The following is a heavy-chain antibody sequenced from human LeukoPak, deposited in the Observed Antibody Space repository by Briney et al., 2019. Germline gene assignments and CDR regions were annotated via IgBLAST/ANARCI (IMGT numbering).Heavy chain of an antibody. Sequence: SETLSLTCSVSGGSISGYYWSWIRQPPGKGLEWIGYIHYSGSTHYNPSLKSRVTISVDTSKNQFSLKLSSVTAADTAVYYCARNLIPEQLVMNFWGQGTLVTVSS. CDR1: GGSISGYY. CDR2: IHYSGST. J-gene: IGHJ4*02. D-gene: IGHD6-13*01. CDR3: ARNLIPEQLVMNF. V-gene: IGHV4-59*01.